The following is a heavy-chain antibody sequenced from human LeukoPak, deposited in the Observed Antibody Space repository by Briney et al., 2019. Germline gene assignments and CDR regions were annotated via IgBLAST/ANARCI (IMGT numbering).Heavy chain of an antibody. J-gene: IGHJ4*02. CDR3: GSLTVVARDH. D-gene: IGHD3-22*01. V-gene: IGHV3-74*01. CDR2: INSDGSAT. Sequence: GGSLRLSCAASGFSFSTHWLHWVRQAPGKGLVYVAQINSDGSATAYADSVKGRFTISRDNAKNTLYLEMSSLRAEDTAVYYCGSLTVVARDHWGQGTLVTVSS. CDR1: GFSFSTHW.